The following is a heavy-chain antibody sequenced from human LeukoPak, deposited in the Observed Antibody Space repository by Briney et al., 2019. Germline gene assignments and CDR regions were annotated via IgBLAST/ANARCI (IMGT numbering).Heavy chain of an antibody. J-gene: IGHJ4*02. D-gene: IGHD4/OR15-4a*01. Sequence: GRSLTLSCAASGFTFSTYAMHRVRQAPGKGLEWVAVISYDGSNKYYADSVKGRFTISRDNSKNTLYLQMNSLRAEDTAVYYCAREAPPVALTLAFDYWGQGTLVTGSS. CDR2: ISYDGSNK. CDR1: GFTFSTYA. CDR3: AREAPPVALTLAFDY. V-gene: IGHV3-30-3*01.